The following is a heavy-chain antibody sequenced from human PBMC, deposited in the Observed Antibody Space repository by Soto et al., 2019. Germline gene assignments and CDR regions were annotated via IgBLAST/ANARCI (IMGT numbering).Heavy chain of an antibody. J-gene: IGHJ4*02. CDR3: TTDPSGSEPTIFGLVTLGY. CDR2: IKSKTDGGTT. CDR1: GFTFSNAW. V-gene: IGHV3-15*01. D-gene: IGHD3-3*01. Sequence: GGSLRLSCAASGFTFSNAWMSWVRQAPGKGLEWVGRIKSKTDGGTTDYAAPVKGRFTISRDDSKNTLYLQMNSLKTEDTAVYYCTTDPSGSEPTIFGLVTLGYWGQGTLVTVSS.